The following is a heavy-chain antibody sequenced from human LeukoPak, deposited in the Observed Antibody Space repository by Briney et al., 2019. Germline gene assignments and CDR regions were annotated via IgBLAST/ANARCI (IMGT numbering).Heavy chain of an antibody. V-gene: IGHV3-30-3*01. CDR2: ISYDGSNK. CDR1: GYTFTSYA. CDR3: AREGSGSYMVWYYYGMDV. J-gene: IGHJ6*02. Sequence: SCKASGYTFTSYAMHWVRQAPGKGLEWVAVISYDGSNKYYADSVKGRFTISRDNSRNTLYLQMNSLRAEDTAVYYCAREGSGSYMVWYYYGMDVWGQGTTVTVSS. D-gene: IGHD1-26*01.